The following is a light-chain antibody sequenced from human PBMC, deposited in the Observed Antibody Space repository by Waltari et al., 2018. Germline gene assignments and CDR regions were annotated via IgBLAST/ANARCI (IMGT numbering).Light chain of an antibody. V-gene: IGKV1-17*01. J-gene: IGKJ4*01. CDR2: AAS. Sequence: DLQLTQSPSSLSASVGDTVTISCRASHGIRDDLGWYQQKPGKAPKRLIYAASNLQSGVPSRFSGSGSGTDFTLTIFSLQPEDFATYFCLQYNTYPLTFGGGTKVEI. CDR3: LQYNTYPLT. CDR1: HGIRDD.